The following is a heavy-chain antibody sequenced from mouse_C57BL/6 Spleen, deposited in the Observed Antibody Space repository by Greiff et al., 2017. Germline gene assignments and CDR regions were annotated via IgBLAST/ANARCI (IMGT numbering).Heavy chain of an antibody. CDR3: ARNSNGPFDY. CDR1: GFSLTSYG. Sequence: QVQLQQSGPGLVQPSQSLSITCTVSGFSLTSYGVHWVRQSPGKGLEWLGVIWSGGSTDYNAAFISRLSISKDNSKSQVFFKMNSLQADYTAIYYCARNSNGPFDYWGQGTTLTVSS. V-gene: IGHV2-2*01. J-gene: IGHJ2*01. D-gene: IGHD1-1*02. CDR2: IWSGGST.